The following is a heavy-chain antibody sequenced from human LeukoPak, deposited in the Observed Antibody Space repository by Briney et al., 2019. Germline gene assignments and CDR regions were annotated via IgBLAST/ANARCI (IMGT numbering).Heavy chain of an antibody. CDR1: GYTFTGYY. CDR3: VRDPNYYDSSGYYYGEEYFQH. J-gene: IGHJ1*01. CDR2: INPNSGGT. Sequence: ASVKVSCKVSGYTFTGYYMHWVRQAPGQGLEWMGRINPNSGGTNYAQKFQGRVTMTRDTSVSTAYSELSRLRSDNTAVYYCVRDPNYYDSSGYYYGEEYFQHWGQGTLVTVSS. D-gene: IGHD3-22*01. V-gene: IGHV1-2*06.